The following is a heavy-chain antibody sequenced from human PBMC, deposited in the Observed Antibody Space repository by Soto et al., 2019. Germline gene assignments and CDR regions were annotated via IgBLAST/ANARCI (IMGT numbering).Heavy chain of an antibody. J-gene: IGHJ4*02. CDR1: GGSISSSGYY. V-gene: IGHV4-31*03. CDR2: IYYSGTT. D-gene: IGHD6-13*01. CDR3: ASGDSSRWYYFDY. Sequence: QVQLQESGPGLVKPSQTLSLTCTVSGGSISSSGYYWSWIRQHPGKGLAWIGYIYYSGTTYYNPSLKSRVAISVDTSKNQFSLKLSSVTAADTAVYYCASGDSSRWYYFDYWGQGTLVTVSS.